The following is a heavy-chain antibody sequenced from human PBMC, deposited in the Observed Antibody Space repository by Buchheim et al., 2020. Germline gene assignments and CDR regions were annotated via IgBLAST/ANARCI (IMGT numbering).Heavy chain of an antibody. J-gene: IGHJ6*02. CDR3: ARDLCSGGSCYYYYGMDV. Sequence: EVQLVESGGGLVQPGGSLRLSCAASGFTVSSNYMSWVRQAPGKGLEWVSVIYSGGSTYYADSVKGRFTISRDNSKKTPYLQMNSLRAEDTAVYYCARDLCSGGSCYYYYGMDVWGQGTT. V-gene: IGHV3-66*01. CDR1: GFTVSSNY. D-gene: IGHD2-15*01. CDR2: IYSGGST.